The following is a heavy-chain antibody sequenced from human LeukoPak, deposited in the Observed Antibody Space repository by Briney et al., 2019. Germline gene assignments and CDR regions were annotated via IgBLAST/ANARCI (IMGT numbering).Heavy chain of an antibody. V-gene: IGHV3-15*01. CDR3: TTDPFWSMIVVAEFYSAFDI. J-gene: IGHJ3*02. CDR1: GFTFSNAW. D-gene: IGHD3-22*01. Sequence: GGSLRLSCAASGFTFSNAWMSWVRQAPGKGLEWVGRIKSKTDGGTTDYAAPVKGRFTIPRDDSKNTLYLQMNSLKTEDTAVYYCTTDPFWSMIVVAEFYSAFDIWAKGQWSPSLQ. CDR2: IKSKTDGGTT.